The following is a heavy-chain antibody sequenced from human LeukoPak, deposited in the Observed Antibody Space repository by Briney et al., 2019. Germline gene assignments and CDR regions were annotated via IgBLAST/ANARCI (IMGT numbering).Heavy chain of an antibody. D-gene: IGHD4/OR15-4a*01. Sequence: SETLSLTCTVSGGSISSYYWSWIRQPPGKGLEWIGYIYYRGSTNYNPSLKSRVTISVDTSKNQFSLKLSSVTAADTAVYYCARQSTMVLIFDYWGQGTLVTVSS. CDR2: IYYRGST. CDR1: GGSISSYY. J-gene: IGHJ4*02. V-gene: IGHV4-59*01. CDR3: ARQSTMVLIFDY.